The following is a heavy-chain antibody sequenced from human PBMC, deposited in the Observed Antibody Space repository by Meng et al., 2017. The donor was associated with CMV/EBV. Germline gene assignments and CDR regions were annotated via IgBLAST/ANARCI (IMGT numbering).Heavy chain of an antibody. CDR2: ISYDGSNK. CDR1: GFTFSSYG. J-gene: IGHJ4*02. Sequence: GGSLRLSCAASGFTFSSYGMHWVRQAPGKGLEWVAVISYDGSNKYYADSVKGRFTISRDNSKNTLYLQMNSLRAEDTAVYYCARSLLIPKVDDDYWGQGTLVTVSS. V-gene: IGHV3-30*04. D-gene: IGHD2/OR15-2a*01. CDR3: ARSLLIPKVDDDY.